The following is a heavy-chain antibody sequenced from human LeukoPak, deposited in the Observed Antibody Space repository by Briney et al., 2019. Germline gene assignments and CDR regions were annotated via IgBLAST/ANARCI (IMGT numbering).Heavy chain of an antibody. J-gene: IGHJ4*02. V-gene: IGHV3-11*01. CDR1: GFTFSDYY. CDR3: ARGDGYNSYYFDY. Sequence: GGSLRLSCAASGFTFSDYYMSWIRQAPGKGLEWVSYISSSGSTIYYADSVKGRFTISRYNAKNSLSLQMNSLRAEDTAVYYCARGDGYNSYYFDYWGQGTLVTVSS. D-gene: IGHD5-24*01. CDR2: ISSSGSTI.